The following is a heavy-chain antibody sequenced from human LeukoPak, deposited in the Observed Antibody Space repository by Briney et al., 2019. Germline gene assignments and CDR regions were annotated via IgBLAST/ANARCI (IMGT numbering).Heavy chain of an antibody. J-gene: IGHJ4*02. Sequence: PSETLSLTCAVYGGSFSGYYWSWIRQPPGKGLEWIGEINHCGSTNYNPSLKSRVTISVDMSKNQFSLKLSSVTAADTAVYYCAREIRFRDTRHFGYWGQGTLVTVSS. CDR2: INHCGST. V-gene: IGHV4-34*01. CDR3: AREIRFRDTRHFGY. D-gene: IGHD3-10*01. CDR1: GGSFSGYY.